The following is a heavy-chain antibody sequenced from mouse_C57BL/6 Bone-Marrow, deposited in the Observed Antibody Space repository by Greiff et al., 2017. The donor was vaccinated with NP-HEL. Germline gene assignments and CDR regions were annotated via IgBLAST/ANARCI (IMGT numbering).Heavy chain of an antibody. V-gene: IGHV6-3*01. CDR2: IRLKSDNYST. Sequence: EVKVEESGGGLVQPGGSMKLSCVASGFTFSNYWMNWVRQSPEKGLEWVAQIRLKSDNYSTHYAESVKGRFTISRDDSKSSVYLQMNNLRAEDTGIYYCTGPYDYGSSYDYFGGRGKGTTLTVAS. J-gene: IGHJ2*01. D-gene: IGHD1-1*01. CDR3: TGPYDYGSSYDYFGG. CDR1: GFTFSNYW.